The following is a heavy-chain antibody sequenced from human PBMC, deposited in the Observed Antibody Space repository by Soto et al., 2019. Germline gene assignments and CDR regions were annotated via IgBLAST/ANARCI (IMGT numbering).Heavy chain of an antibody. Sequence: SETLSLTCTVPGGSISSYYWSWIRQPPGKGLGWIGYIYYSGSTNYNPSLKSRVTISVDTSKNQFSLKLSSVTAADTAVYYCARHAAATWYYFDYWGQGTLVTVS. CDR3: ARHAAATWYYFDY. V-gene: IGHV4-59*08. D-gene: IGHD2-15*01. CDR2: IYYSGST. J-gene: IGHJ4*02. CDR1: GGSISSYY.